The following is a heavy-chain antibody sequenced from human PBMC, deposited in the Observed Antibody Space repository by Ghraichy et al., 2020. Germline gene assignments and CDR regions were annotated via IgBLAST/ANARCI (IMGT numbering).Heavy chain of an antibody. J-gene: IGHJ6*03. CDR3: ARSLIAAAGTFWAYYMDV. D-gene: IGHD6-13*01. CDR1: GGSISSYY. Sequence: SETLSLTCTVSGGSISSYYWSWIRQPPGKGLEWIGYIYYSGSTNYNPSLKSRVTISVDTSKNQFSLKLSSVTAADTAVYYCARSLIAAAGTFWAYYMDVWGKGTTVTVSS. CDR2: IYYSGST. V-gene: IGHV4-59*01.